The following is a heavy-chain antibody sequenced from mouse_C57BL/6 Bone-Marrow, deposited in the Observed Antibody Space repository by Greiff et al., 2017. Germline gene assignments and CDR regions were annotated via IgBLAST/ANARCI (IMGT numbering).Heavy chain of an antibody. CDR2: INSDGGST. J-gene: IGHJ4*01. CDR3: ARGGVKDAMDY. D-gene: IGHD1-3*01. Sequence: EVKLVESGGGLVQPGESLKLSCESTEYEFPYHDMSWVRQTPEKRLELVAAINSDGGSTYYPDTMKRRFIISRDKTKKTQYLQRSRLRSEDTALYYGARGGVKDAMDYWGQGTAVTVSS. V-gene: IGHV5-2*01. CDR1: EYEFPYHD.